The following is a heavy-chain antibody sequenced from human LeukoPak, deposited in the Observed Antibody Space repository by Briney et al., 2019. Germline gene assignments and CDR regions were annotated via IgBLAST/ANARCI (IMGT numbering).Heavy chain of an antibody. CDR1: GVSISSSNSY. J-gene: IGHJ4*02. CDR3: ARQTGSGLFILP. CDR2: IYYSGNT. V-gene: IGHV4-39*01. Sequence: SETLSLTCTVSGVSISSSNSYWGWIRQPPGKGLEWIGSIYYSGNTYYNASLKSQVSISIDTSKNQFSLRLTSVTAADTAVYYCARQTGSGLFILPGGQGTLATVSS. D-gene: IGHD3/OR15-3a*01.